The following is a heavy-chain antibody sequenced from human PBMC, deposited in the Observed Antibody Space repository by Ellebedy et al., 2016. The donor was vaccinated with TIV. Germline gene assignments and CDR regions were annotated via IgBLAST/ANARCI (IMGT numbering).Heavy chain of an antibody. J-gene: IGHJ6*02. Sequence: GESLKISXTPSGFSFDTYGMMWVRQAPGKGLEWVSSISPTQTAFYADSVKGRFVISRDTVKNSLYLQMSSLRGDDTALYYCARASRPARAYLPLDVWGHGTTVTVSS. CDR1: GFSFDTYG. CDR2: ISPTQTA. V-gene: IGHV3-69-1*01. D-gene: IGHD2-2*01. CDR3: ARASRPARAYLPLDV.